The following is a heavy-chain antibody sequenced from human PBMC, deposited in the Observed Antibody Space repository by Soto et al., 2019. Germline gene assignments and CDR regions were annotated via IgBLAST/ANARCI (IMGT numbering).Heavy chain of an antibody. Sequence: EVQLVESGGGLVQPGGSLRLSCAASGFDFSTYWMHWVRQAPGKGLVWVSRISGGGGTTYADSVEGRFTISRDNANNIVYLQMNGLTEEDTAMDYCIRASGVAGTGEYFWGQGTLVTVSS. V-gene: IGHV3-74*02. J-gene: IGHJ4*02. CDR3: IRASGVAGTGEYF. D-gene: IGHD6-19*01. CDR1: GFDFSTYW. CDR2: ISGGGGT.